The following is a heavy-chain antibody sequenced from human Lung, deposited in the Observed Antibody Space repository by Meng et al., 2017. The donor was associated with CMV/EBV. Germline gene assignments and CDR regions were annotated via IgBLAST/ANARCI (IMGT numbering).Heavy chain of an antibody. CDR2: INPNCGTT. J-gene: IGHJ4*03. V-gene: IGHV1-46*01. CDR1: GYTFTDYY. CDR3: ARSPTITIFGVIRTSYVDD. Sequence: ASVKVSCKTSGYTFTDYYVHWVRQAPGQGLEWMGIINPNCGTTRYAQKFQGRVTMTRDTSTSTVYMELSSLRSEDTAVYYCARSPTITIFGVIRTSYVDDWGHCTLVTVSS. D-gene: IGHD3-3*01.